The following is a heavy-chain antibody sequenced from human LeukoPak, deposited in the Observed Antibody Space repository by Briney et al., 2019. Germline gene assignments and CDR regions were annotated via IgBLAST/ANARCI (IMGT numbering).Heavy chain of an antibody. CDR3: ARVQMTSGWPYYFDY. CDR1: GGSFSGYY. V-gene: IGHV4-34*01. CDR2: INHSGST. J-gene: IGHJ4*02. D-gene: IGHD6-19*01. Sequence: SETLSLTCAVYGGSFSGYYWSWIRQPPGKGLEWIGEINHSGSTNYNPSLKSRVTISVDTSKNQFSLKLSSVTAADTAVYYCARVQMTSGWPYYFDYWGQGTLVTVSS.